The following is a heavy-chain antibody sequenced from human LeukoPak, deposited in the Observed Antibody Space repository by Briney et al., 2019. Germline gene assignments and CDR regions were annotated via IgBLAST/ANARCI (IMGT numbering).Heavy chain of an antibody. V-gene: IGHV3-23*01. Sequence: GGSLRLSCAASGFTFSSYAMSWVRQAPGKGLEWISGISGSGATTYYADSVRGRFTVARDNSKNTLFLQMNSLRADDTALYYCAKSINGYSGSFPSDYWGQGTLVTVSS. J-gene: IGHJ4*02. CDR2: ISGSGATT. CDR3: AKSINGYSGSFPSDY. CDR1: GFTFSSYA. D-gene: IGHD3-10*01.